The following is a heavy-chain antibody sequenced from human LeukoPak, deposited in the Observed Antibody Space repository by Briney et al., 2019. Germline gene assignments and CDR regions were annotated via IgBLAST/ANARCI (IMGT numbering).Heavy chain of an antibody. J-gene: IGHJ5*02. V-gene: IGHV3-23*01. CDR3: AKGCFSSSCSDSRWFDP. D-gene: IGHD2-2*01. Sequence: GGSLRLSCAASGFTFSTYAMSWVRQAPGKGLDWFSAMVGGGGNTFYADPVKGRFTISRDNSQNTLYLQMNSLRAEDTAVYYCAKGCFSSSCSDSRWFDPWGLGTLVTVSS. CDR2: MVGGGGNT. CDR1: GFTFSTYA.